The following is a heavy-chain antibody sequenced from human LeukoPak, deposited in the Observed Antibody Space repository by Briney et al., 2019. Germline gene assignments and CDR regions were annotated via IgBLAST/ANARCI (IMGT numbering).Heavy chain of an antibody. CDR1: GGSISSGDYY. V-gene: IGHV4-30-4*01. Sequence: SETLSLTCVVSGGSISSGDYYWIWIRQPPGKGPEWIGYIYYSGSTYYNPSLKSRVTISGDTSKNQFSLKVNSVTAADTAVYYCARGSWSSSIDYWGQGTLVTVSS. CDR3: ARGSWSSSIDY. J-gene: IGHJ4*02. D-gene: IGHD6-6*01. CDR2: IYYSGST.